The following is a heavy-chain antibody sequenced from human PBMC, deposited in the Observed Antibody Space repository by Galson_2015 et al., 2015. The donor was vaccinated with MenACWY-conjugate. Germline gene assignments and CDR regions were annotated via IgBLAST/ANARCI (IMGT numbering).Heavy chain of an antibody. V-gene: IGHV2-5*02. CDR3: AHRRGYFDTSGFYFNHYFDY. CDR1: GFTLSSRGMA. J-gene: IGHJ4*02. Sequence: PALVKPTQTLTLTCTFSGFTLSSRGMAVGWIRQPPGKALEWLALIFWDGDVRSSPSLKNRLTITTDTSKNQVVLPMTNMDPVDTATYFCAHRRGYFDTSGFYFNHYFDYWGQGSLVTVSS. D-gene: IGHD3-22*01. CDR2: IFWDGDV.